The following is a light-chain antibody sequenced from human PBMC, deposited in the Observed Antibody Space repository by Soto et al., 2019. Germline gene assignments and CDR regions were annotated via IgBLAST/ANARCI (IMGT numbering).Light chain of an antibody. V-gene: IGLV4-69*01. CDR1: SGHSSYA. CDR3: QTWGTGIHV. Sequence: QSVLTQSPSASASLGASVKLTCTLSSGHSSYAIAWHQQQPEQGHRYLMKLNSDGSHSKGDGIPDRFSGSSSGAERYLIISSLQSEDEADYYCQTWGTGIHVFGTGTQLTVL. J-gene: IGLJ7*01. CDR2: LNSDGSH.